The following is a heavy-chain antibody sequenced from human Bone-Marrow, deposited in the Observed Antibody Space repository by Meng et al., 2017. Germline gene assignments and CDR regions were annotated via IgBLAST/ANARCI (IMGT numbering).Heavy chain of an antibody. V-gene: IGHV3-30*19. CDR3: ARIDYAQDFDY. CDR2: ISYDGSNK. J-gene: IGHJ4*02. CDR1: GFTFSSYG. D-gene: IGHD4-17*01. Sequence: GGSLRLSCAASGFTFSSYGMHWVRQAPGKGLEWVAVISYDGSNKYYADSVKGRFTISRDNSKNTLYLQMNSLRAEDTAVYYCARIDYAQDFDYWGQGTLVTVSS.